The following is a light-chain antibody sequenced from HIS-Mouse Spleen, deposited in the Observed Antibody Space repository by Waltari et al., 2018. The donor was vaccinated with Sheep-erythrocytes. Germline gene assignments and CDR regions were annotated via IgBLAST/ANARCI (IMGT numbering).Light chain of an antibody. J-gene: IGKJ2*01. V-gene: IGKV1-39*01. Sequence: DIQMTQSPSSLSASVGDRVTITCRASQSISSYLNWYQQKPGKAPKLLIYAASSLQSGVPSRFSGSGSGTDFTLTISSLQPEDFATYYCQQSYSTPYTFGQATKL. CDR1: QSISSY. CDR3: QQSYSTPYT. CDR2: AAS.